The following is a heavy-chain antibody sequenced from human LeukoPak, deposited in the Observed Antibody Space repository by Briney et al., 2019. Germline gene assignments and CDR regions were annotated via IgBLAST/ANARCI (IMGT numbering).Heavy chain of an antibody. CDR1: GFSLSVYA. Sequence: GRSLRLSCAASGFSLSVYAMTCVRHAPGKWLGWVSTISSGDGITYYADSVKGRFTISRDDSKNTLYLQMNSLRAEDTAIYYCAKRPGKAAAGPFDPWGQGTLVTVSS. J-gene: IGHJ5*02. V-gene: IGHV3-23*01. D-gene: IGHD6-13*01. CDR2: ISSGDGIT. CDR3: AKRPGKAAAGPFDP.